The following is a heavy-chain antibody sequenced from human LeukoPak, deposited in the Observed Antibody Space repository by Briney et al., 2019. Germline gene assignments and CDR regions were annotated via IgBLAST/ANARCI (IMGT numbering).Heavy chain of an antibody. CDR1: GYTFSSYG. V-gene: IGHV1-18*01. CDR3: ARISGSYYADWFYP. J-gene: IGHJ5*02. D-gene: IGHD1-26*01. Sequence: ASVKVSCKASGYTFSSYGITWVRQAPGQGLEWMGWISTYNGNTNYAQKLQGRVTMTTDTSTSTAYMELRSLRSDDTAVYYCARISGSYYADWFYPWGQGTLVTVSS. CDR2: ISTYNGNT.